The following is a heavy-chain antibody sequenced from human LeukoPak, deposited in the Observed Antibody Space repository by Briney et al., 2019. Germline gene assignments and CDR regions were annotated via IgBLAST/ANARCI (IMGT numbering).Heavy chain of an antibody. CDR1: GFTFSSYA. Sequence: GGSLRLSCAASGFTFSSYAMNWVRQAPGKGLEWVSGISNGGSTYHADSVKGRFTISRDYFQNTLYLQMNSLRAEDTAVYYCAKETSSSFDYWGQGTLVTVSS. CDR3: AKETSSSFDY. CDR2: ISNGGST. J-gene: IGHJ4*02. V-gene: IGHV3-23*01. D-gene: IGHD6-6*01.